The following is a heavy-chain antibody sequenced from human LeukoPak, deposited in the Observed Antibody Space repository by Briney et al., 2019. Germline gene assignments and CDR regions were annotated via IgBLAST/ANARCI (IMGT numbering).Heavy chain of an antibody. CDR2: INHSGST. D-gene: IGHD4-23*01. J-gene: IGHJ4*02. CDR1: GGSFSGYY. CDR3: ARSPTVVSHFDY. Sequence: SETLSLTCAVYGGSFSGYYWSWIRQPPGKGLEWIGEINHSGSTNYNPSLKSRVTISVDTSKNQFSLKLSSVTAADTAVYYCARSPTVVSHFDYWGQGTMVTVSS. V-gene: IGHV4-34*01.